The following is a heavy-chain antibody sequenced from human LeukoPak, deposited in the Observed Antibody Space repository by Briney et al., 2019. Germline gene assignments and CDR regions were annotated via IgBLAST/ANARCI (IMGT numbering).Heavy chain of an antibody. D-gene: IGHD5-12*01. CDR3: ARDGGVSGYDLLDY. CDR1: GFTFSSYW. J-gene: IGHJ4*02. Sequence: GGSLRLSCAASGFTFSSYWMTWVRQAPGKGLEWVANINQDGSEKYYVDSVKGRFTISRDNAKNSVYLQMNSLRGEDTAVYYCARDGGVSGYDLLDYWGQGTLVTVSS. V-gene: IGHV3-7*01. CDR2: INQDGSEK.